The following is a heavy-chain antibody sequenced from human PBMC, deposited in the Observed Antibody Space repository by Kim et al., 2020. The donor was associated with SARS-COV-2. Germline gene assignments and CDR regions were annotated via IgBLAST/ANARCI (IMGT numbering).Heavy chain of an antibody. Sequence: ASVKVSCKASGYTFTSYYMHWVRQAPGQGLEWMGWINPNSGGTNYAQKFQGWVTMTRDTSISTAYMELSRLRSDDTAVYYCARSAMTTDYYYYGMDVWGQGTPVTVSS. V-gene: IGHV1-2*04. CDR1: GYTFTSYY. CDR2: INPNSGGT. J-gene: IGHJ6*02. D-gene: IGHD4-17*01. CDR3: ARSAMTTDYYYYGMDV.